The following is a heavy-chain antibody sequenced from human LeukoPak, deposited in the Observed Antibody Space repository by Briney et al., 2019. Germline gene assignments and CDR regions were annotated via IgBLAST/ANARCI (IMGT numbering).Heavy chain of an antibody. CDR2: IYYSGST. V-gene: IGHV4-59*01. D-gene: IGHD4-23*01. CDR1: GGSINSYY. CDR3: ARDTGTVVDY. J-gene: IGHJ4*02. Sequence: SETLSLTCTVSGGSINSYYWNWIRQPPGKGLEWIGCIYYSGSTNYNPSLKSRVTISVDTSKSQFSLKLSSVTAADTAVYYCARDTGTVVDYWGQGTLVTVSS.